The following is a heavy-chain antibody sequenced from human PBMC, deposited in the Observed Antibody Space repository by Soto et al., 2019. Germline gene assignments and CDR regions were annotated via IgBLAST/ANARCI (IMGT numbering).Heavy chain of an antibody. CDR2: IIPIFGTA. CDR1: GGTFSSYA. Sequence: SVKVSCKASGGTFSSYAISWVRQAPGQGLEWMGGIIPIFGTANYAQKLQGRVTMTTDTSTSTAYMELRSLRSDDTAVYYCARDDTDNSYGMDVWGQGTTVTVSS. CDR3: ARDDTDNSYGMDV. V-gene: IGHV1-69*05. J-gene: IGHJ6*02.